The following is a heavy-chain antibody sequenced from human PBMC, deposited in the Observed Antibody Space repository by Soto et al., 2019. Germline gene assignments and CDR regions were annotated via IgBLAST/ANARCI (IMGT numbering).Heavy chain of an antibody. V-gene: IGHV3-23*01. J-gene: IGHJ4*02. D-gene: IGHD3-22*01. CDR1: EFTFSNYA. CDR2: ISYGGGTT. Sequence: PGGSLRLSCAASEFTFSNYAMSWVRQAPGKGLEWVSAISYGGGTTYYADSVKGRFTISRDNSKNTLYLQMNSLRAEDTAVYYCAKNPGYYYDSPGYPFDYWGQGPLVTLSS. CDR3: AKNPGYYYDSPGYPFDY.